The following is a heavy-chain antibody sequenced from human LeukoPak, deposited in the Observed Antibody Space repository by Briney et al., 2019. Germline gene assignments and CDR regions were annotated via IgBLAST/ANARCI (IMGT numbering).Heavy chain of an antibody. CDR2: ISSSGSTI. CDR1: GFTFSDYY. J-gene: IGHJ4*02. D-gene: IGHD2-8*02. CDR3: ATYRQVLLPFES. Sequence: GGSLRLSCAASGFTFSDYYMSWIRQAPGKGLEWVSYISSSGSTIYYADSVKGRFTISRDNAKNSLYLQMNSLRVEDTAIYYCATYRQVLLPFESWGQGTLVTVSS. V-gene: IGHV3-11*01.